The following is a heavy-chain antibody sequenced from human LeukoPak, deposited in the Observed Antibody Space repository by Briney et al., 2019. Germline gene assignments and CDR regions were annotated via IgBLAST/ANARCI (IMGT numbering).Heavy chain of an antibody. CDR2: IYYSGST. D-gene: IGHD1-26*01. CDR3: ARHRSIVGATTAFDI. Sequence: SETLSLTCTVSGGSISSSSYYWGWIRQPPGKGLEWIGSIYYSGSTYYNPSLKSRVTISVDTSKNQFSLKLSSVTAADTAVYYCARHRSIVGATTAFDIWGQGTMVTVSS. V-gene: IGHV4-39*01. CDR1: GGSISSSSYY. J-gene: IGHJ3*02.